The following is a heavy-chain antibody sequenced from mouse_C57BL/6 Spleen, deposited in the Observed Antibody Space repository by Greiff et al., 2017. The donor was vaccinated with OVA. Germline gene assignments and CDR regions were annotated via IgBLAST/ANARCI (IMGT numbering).Heavy chain of an antibody. J-gene: IGHJ2*01. CDR3: ARWRTGLPPFDY. D-gene: IGHD2-10*01. CDR1: GYTFTDYY. Sequence: EVQLQQSGPELVKPGASVKISCKASGYTFTDYYMNWVKQSHGKSLEWIGDINPNNGGTSYNQKFKGKATLTVDKSSSTAYMELRSLTSEDSAVYYCARWRTGLPPFDYWGQGTTLTVSS. V-gene: IGHV1-26*01. CDR2: INPNNGGT.